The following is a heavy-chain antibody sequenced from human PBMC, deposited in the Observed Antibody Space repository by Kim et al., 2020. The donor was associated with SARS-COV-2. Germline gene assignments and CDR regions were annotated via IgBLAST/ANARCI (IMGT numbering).Heavy chain of an antibody. CDR3: ATMVVAATE. J-gene: IGHJ4*02. V-gene: IGHV1-69*02. CDR2: GIE. D-gene: IGHD2-15*01. Sequence: GIENYAQKFQGRVTITADKSTSTAYMELSSLRSEDTAVYYCATMVVAATEWGQGTLVTVSS.